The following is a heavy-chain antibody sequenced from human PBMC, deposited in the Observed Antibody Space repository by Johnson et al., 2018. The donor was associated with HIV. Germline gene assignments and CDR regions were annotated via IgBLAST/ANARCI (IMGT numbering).Heavy chain of an antibody. V-gene: IGHV3-9*01. CDR2: ISWNSDNI. D-gene: IGHD3-16*01. CDR1: GFTFDDYA. Sequence: QPGRSLRLSCAASGFTFDDYAMYWVRQAPGQGLEWVSDISWNSDNIRYADPVKGRFTISRDNPKNSLYLQMNSLKVDDTAVYYCATDQVGRSYGGRSQIWGQGTMVTVSS. CDR3: ATDQVGRSYGGRSQI. J-gene: IGHJ3*02.